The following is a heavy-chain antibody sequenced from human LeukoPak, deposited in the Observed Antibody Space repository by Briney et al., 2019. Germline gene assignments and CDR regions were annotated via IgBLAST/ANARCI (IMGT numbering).Heavy chain of an antibody. D-gene: IGHD3-10*01. CDR2: ISSNGGST. J-gene: IGHJ4*02. CDR3: ARAITTVRGVIDY. Sequence: TGGSLRLSCAASGFTFSNYAMHWVRQAPGKGLDYVSAISSNGGSTYYANSVKDRFTISRDNSKNTLYLQMGSLRAEDMAVYYCARAITTVRGVIDYWGQGTLVTVSS. V-gene: IGHV3-64*01. CDR1: GFTFSNYA.